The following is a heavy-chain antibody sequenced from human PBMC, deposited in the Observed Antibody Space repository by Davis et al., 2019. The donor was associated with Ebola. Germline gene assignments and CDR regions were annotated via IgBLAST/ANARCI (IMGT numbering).Heavy chain of an antibody. CDR1: GFTFSSYE. CDR3: ASSQEGYDSRGYYYYGMDV. J-gene: IGHJ6*02. Sequence: GESLKISCAASGFTFSSYEMNWVRQAPGKGLEWVSYISSSGSTIYYADSVKGRFTISRDNAKNSLYLQMNSLRAEDTAVYYCASSQEGYDSRGYYYYGMDVWGQGTTVTVSS. D-gene: IGHD3-3*01. V-gene: IGHV3-48*03. CDR2: ISSSGSTI.